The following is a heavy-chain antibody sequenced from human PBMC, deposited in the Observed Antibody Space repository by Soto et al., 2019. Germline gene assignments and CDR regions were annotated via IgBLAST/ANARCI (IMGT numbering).Heavy chain of an antibody. V-gene: IGHV4-59*08. J-gene: IGHJ4*02. CDR2: IYYSGST. Sequence: QVQLQESGPGLVKPSETLSLTCTVSGGSISSYYWSWIRQPPGKGLEWIGNIYYSGSTNYNPSLKSRVTISVDTSKNQFSLKLSSVTAAETAVYYCARHYCSGGSCRSYFDYWGEGTLVTVSS. CDR1: GGSISSYY. D-gene: IGHD2-15*01. CDR3: ARHYCSGGSCRSYFDY.